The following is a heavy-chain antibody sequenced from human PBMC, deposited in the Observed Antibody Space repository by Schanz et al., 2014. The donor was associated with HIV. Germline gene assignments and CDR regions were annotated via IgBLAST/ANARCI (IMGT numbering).Heavy chain of an antibody. Sequence: QVQLVQSGAEVKKPGSSVKVSCKASGGTFSSYAISWVRQAPGQGPEWMGGIIPMFGTANYAQRFRGRVTITADESTSTAYMELSSLRSDDTAVYFCARNQYQLLPFDYWGQGTLVTVSS. V-gene: IGHV1-69*01. J-gene: IGHJ4*02. CDR3: ARNQYQLLPFDY. D-gene: IGHD1-1*01. CDR1: GGTFSSYA. CDR2: IIPMFGTA.